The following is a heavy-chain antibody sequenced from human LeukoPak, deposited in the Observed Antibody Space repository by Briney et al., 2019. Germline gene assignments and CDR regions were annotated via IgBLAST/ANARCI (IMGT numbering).Heavy chain of an antibody. CDR3: AKDRSCTNNICHGDFDY. CDR2: ISGSGGDT. D-gene: IGHD2-8*01. J-gene: IGHJ4*02. Sequence: GGSLRLSCAASGFTFSNYAMSWFRQPQGKGLRGVSGISGSGGDTYYADSVKGRFTISRDNSKNTLYLQMNSLRAEDTAVYYCAKDRSCTNNICHGDFDYWGQGTLVTVSS. V-gene: IGHV3-23*01. CDR1: GFTFSNYA.